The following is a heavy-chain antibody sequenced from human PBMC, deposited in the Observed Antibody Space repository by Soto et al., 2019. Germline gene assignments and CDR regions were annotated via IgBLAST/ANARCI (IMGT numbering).Heavy chain of an antibody. CDR3: AKALLWFGELTAGDY. Sequence: EVHLLESGGGLVQPGGSLRLSCAASGFTFSNFAMSWVRQAPGKGLEWVSAISGSDGSTYFADSVKGRFTISRDDSTNTLYLQMNSLRAEDTAVYYCAKALLWFGELTAGDYWGQGTPVTVSS. D-gene: IGHD3-10*01. CDR1: GFTFSNFA. J-gene: IGHJ4*02. CDR2: ISGSDGST. V-gene: IGHV3-23*01.